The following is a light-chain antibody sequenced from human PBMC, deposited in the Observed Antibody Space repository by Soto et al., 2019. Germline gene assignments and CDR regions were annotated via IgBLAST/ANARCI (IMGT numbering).Light chain of an antibody. Sequence: DIQLTQSPSFLSASVGDRVTITCRASQGIRDFLAWYQQKPGKAPKLLIYAASTLQAGVPTRFSGFASGTEFALTISNLQPADSATYYCQQFNVYPLTFGGGTKEEIK. CDR1: QGIRDF. CDR3: QQFNVYPLT. V-gene: IGKV1-9*01. CDR2: AAS. J-gene: IGKJ4*01.